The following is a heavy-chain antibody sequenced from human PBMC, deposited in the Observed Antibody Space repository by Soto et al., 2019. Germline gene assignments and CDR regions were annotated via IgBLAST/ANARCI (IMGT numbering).Heavy chain of an antibody. Sequence: PSETLSLTCTVSGGSVSSGSYHWSWIRQPPGKGLEWIGYIFFTGSTNYNPSLKSRVTISVDTSKNQFSLKLRSVTAADTAVYYCARDGHGMDVWGQGTKVTVSS. V-gene: IGHV4-61*01. CDR3: ARDGHGMDV. J-gene: IGHJ6*02. CDR1: GGSVSSGSYH. CDR2: IFFTGST.